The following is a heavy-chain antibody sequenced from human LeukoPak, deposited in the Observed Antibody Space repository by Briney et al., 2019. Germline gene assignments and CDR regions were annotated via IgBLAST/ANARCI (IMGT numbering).Heavy chain of an antibody. D-gene: IGHD6-13*01. CDR2: ISSSSGTI. J-gene: IGHJ4*02. CDR1: GFTFSSYS. Sequence: GGSLTLTCAASGFTFSSYSKNWVRQAPGAGQELESYISSSSGTIYYADSVKGRFTISRDNAKNSLYLQMNSLRAEDTAVYYCARPGQLARYYFDYWGQGTLVTVSS. CDR3: ARPGQLARYYFDY. V-gene: IGHV3-48*04.